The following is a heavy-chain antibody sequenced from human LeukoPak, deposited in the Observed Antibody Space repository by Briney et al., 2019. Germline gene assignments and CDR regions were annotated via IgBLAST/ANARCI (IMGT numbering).Heavy chain of an antibody. J-gene: IGHJ4*02. D-gene: IGHD3-10*01. V-gene: IGHV3-23*01. CDR1: GFTFNNFA. CDR2: ISASAASA. Sequence: PGGSLRLSCAASGFTFNNFAMNWVRQAPGKGLGWVSGISASAASAYIADSVKGRFTISRDNSKNTVYLQMNSLRAEDTAVYYCARDPSPAALSGAPFDFWGQGTLVTVSS. CDR3: ARDPSPAALSGAPFDF.